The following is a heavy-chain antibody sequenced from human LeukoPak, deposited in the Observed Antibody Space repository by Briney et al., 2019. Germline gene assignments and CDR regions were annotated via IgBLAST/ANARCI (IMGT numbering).Heavy chain of an antibody. J-gene: IGHJ6*03. CDR3: ARDPYSGNYGTYYYYYMDV. V-gene: IGHV3-21*01. CDR1: GFTFSNYN. D-gene: IGHD1-26*01. Sequence: GGSLRLYCADSGFTFSNYNRNWVRQAPGKAMEWVSSITSSGTYTFYADSVKGRFTISRDNAKNSLYLQMDSLGPEDTAVYYCARDPYSGNYGTYYYYYMDVWGKGTTVTISS. CDR2: ITSSGTYT.